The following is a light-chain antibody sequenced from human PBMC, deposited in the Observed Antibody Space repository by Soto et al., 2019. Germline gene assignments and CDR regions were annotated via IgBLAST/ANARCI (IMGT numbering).Light chain of an antibody. CDR1: QSVTSSY. V-gene: IGKV3-20*01. J-gene: IGKJ3*01. Sequence: EIVLTQSPDTLSLSPGERATLSCRASQSVTSSYLAWYQQKPGQAPRLLIYDASSRATDIPDRFSGSGPGTDFALTISRLEPEDFAVYYCHQYGTSSLFSFGPGTKVEIK. CDR3: HQYGTSSLFS. CDR2: DAS.